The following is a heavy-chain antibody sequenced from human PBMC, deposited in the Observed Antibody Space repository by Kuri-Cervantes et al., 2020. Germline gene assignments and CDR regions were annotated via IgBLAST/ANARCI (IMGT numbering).Heavy chain of an antibody. J-gene: IGHJ4*02. D-gene: IGHD3-10*01. CDR3: ARARSGAIPGRGIMYFDY. Sequence: ASVKVSCKASGYTFTSCDINWVRQATGQGLEWMGIINPSGGSTSYAQKFQGRVTMTRDTSTSTVYMELSSLRSEDTAVYYCARARSGAIPGRGIMYFDYWGQGTLVTVSS. CDR2: INPSGGST. CDR1: GYTFTSCD. V-gene: IGHV1-46*01.